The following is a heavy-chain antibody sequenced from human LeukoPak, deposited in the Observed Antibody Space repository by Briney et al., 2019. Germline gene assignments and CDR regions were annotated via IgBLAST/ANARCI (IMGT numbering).Heavy chain of an antibody. Sequence: ASVKVSCKASGYTFTSYGISWVRQAPGQGLEWMGWISAYNGNTNYAQKLQGRVTMTTDTSTSPAYMELRSLRSDDTAVYYCAREFRVIVATIRNYGMDVWGQGTTVTVSS. D-gene: IGHD5-12*01. CDR2: ISAYNGNT. V-gene: IGHV1-18*01. CDR1: GYTFTSYG. J-gene: IGHJ6*02. CDR3: AREFRVIVATIRNYGMDV.